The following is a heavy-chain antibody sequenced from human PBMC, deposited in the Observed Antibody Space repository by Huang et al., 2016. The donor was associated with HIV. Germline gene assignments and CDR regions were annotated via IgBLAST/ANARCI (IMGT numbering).Heavy chain of an antibody. CDR2: IRMSRSST. D-gene: IGHD3-9*01. Sequence: EIHLVESGGGLVQPGGSLRLSCVVSGFTFNVYSMEWVRQAPGKGLDWLSHIRMSRSSTHDAASVKCRFTISRDIAKNSLYLQMNRLRTEDTAVYYCARGKFDILTGWDDTYYFDHWGQGTLVTVSS. V-gene: IGHV3-48*01. J-gene: IGHJ4*02. CDR3: ARGKFDILTGWDDTYYFDH. CDR1: GFTFNVYS.